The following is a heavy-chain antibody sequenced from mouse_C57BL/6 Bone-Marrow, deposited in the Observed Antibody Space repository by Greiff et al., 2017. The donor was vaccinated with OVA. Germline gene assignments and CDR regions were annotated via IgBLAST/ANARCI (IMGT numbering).Heavy chain of an antibody. D-gene: IGHD4-1*02. CDR3: TRDPTGTFAY. CDR2: ISSGGDYI. J-gene: IGHJ3*01. Sequence: EVQVVESGEGLVKPGGSLKLSCAASGFTFSSYAMSWVRQTPEKRLEWVAYISSGGDYIYYADTVKGRFTISRDNARNTLYLQMSSLKSEDTAMYYCTRDPTGTFAYWGQGTLVTVSA. CDR1: GFTFSSYA. V-gene: IGHV5-9-1*02.